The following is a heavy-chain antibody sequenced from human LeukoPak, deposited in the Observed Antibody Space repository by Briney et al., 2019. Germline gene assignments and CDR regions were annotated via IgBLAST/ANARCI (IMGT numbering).Heavy chain of an antibody. D-gene: IGHD2-2*01. CDR3: ARINVWVPAADEDAFDI. V-gene: IGHV1-69*04. CDR2: IIPILGIA. Sequence: EASVKVSCKASGGTFSSYAISWVRQAPGQGLEWMGRIIPILGIANYAQKFQGRVTITADKSTSTAYMELSSLRSEDTAVYYCARINVWVPAADEDAFDIWGQGTMVTVSS. CDR1: GGTFSSYA. J-gene: IGHJ3*02.